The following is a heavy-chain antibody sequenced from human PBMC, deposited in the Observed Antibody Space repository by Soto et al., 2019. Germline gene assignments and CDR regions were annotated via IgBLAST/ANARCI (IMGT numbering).Heavy chain of an antibody. Sequence: QVQLVQSGAEVKKPGSSVKVSCKASGGSLSNYGISWVRQAPGQGLEWMGAIIPVFGTPNYAQKFQDRVKITADESTTTVYMGVRSLTSEDTAVYYCARGDATKIVVTTYYAMDVWGQGTTVTVSS. CDR3: ARGDATKIVVTTYYAMDV. CDR1: GGSLSNYG. CDR2: IIPVFGTP. V-gene: IGHV1-69*12. J-gene: IGHJ6*02. D-gene: IGHD3-22*01.